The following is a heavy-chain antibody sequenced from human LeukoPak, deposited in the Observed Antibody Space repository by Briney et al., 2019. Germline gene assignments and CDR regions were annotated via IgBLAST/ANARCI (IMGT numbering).Heavy chain of an antibody. Sequence: PGGSLRLSCAASGFTFTNYGMHWVRQAPGKGLEWVAYIASDGNYRDYVDSVRGRFTVSRGNSKNTLYLQMDSLRAEDTAVYYCANLPYNWNEYFDGYWGQGTLVTVSS. CDR2: IASDGNYR. V-gene: IGHV3-30*02. CDR1: GFTFTNYG. D-gene: IGHD1-1*01. CDR3: ANLPYNWNEYFDGY. J-gene: IGHJ4*02.